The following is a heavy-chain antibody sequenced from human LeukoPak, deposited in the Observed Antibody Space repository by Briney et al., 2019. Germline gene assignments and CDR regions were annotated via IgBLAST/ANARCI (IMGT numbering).Heavy chain of an antibody. Sequence: SVTVSLTASVGTFSSCASSWVRRAPRQPLEWMGGIISIFGTANYAQKFQGRVTITADESTSTAYMELSSLRSEDTAVYYCARELGSKVNVWGKGTTVTVSS. CDR3: ARELGSKVNV. J-gene: IGHJ6*04. CDR1: VGTFSSCA. V-gene: IGHV1-69*01. CDR2: IISIFGTA. D-gene: IGHD3-10*01.